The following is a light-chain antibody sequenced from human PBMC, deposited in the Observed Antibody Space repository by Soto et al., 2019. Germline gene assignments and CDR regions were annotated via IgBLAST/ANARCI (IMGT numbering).Light chain of an antibody. CDR3: QQYNTLSPYT. V-gene: IGKV1-5*03. J-gene: IGKJ2*01. CDR1: QSVSDW. Sequence: DIQMTQSPSTLSASVGDRVTLTCRASQSVSDWLAWYQQKPGKAPKLLIYKASNLESGVPSRFSGSGSGTEFTLTISSLQPDDSAAYYCQQYNTLSPYTFGQGTKLEIK. CDR2: KAS.